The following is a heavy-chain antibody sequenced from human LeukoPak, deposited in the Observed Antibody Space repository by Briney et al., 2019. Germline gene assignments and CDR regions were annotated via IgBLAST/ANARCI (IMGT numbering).Heavy chain of an antibody. D-gene: IGHD3-22*01. CDR1: GYTFTSYG. J-gene: IGHJ4*02. V-gene: IGHV1-18*01. CDR3: ARAPLHYYDSSGSSDY. CDR2: ISAYNGNT. Sequence: GASVKVSCKASGYTFTSYGISWVRQAPGQGLEWMGWISAYNGNTNYAQKLQGRVTMTTDTSTSTAYMELRSLRSDDTAVYYCARAPLHYYDSSGSSDYWGQGTLVTVSS.